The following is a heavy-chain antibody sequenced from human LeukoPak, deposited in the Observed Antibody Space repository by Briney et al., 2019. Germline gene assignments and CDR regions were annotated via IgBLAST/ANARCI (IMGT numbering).Heavy chain of an antibody. V-gene: IGHV4-59*01. D-gene: IGHD3-22*01. CDR3: ATSYYDSSGSPWWFDP. J-gene: IGHJ5*02. CDR1: GGSISSYY. Sequence: SETLSLTCTVSGGSISSYYWSWIRQPPGKGLEWIGYIYYSGSTNYNPSLKSRVTISVDTSKNQFSLKLSSVTAADTAVYYCATSYYDSSGSPWWFDPWGQGTLVTVSS. CDR2: IYYSGST.